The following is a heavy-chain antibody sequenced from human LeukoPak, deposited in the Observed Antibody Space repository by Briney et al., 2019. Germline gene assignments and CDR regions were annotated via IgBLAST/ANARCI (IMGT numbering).Heavy chain of an antibody. CDR1: GFMFSDYT. Sequence: GGSLRLSCAASGFMFSDYTMNWVRQTPGKGLEWVSSITSSSDYIYYADSVKGRFTISRDNGKNSLYLQMNSLRAEDTAVYYCARVWDGYSGYWGQGTLVTVSS. J-gene: IGHJ4*02. D-gene: IGHD5-12*01. CDR2: ITSSSDYI. CDR3: ARVWDGYSGY. V-gene: IGHV3-21*01.